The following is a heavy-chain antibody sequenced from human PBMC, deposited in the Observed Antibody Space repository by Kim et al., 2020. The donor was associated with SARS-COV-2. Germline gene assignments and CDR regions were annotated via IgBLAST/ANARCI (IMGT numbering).Heavy chain of an antibody. D-gene: IGHD6-13*01. V-gene: IGHV1-18*01. J-gene: IGHJ6*02. CDR3: AREVGVYSSSFDDFGQYYYYGMDV. CDR1: GYTFTSYG. CDR2: ISAYNGNT. Sequence: ASVKVSCKASGYTFTSYGISWVRQAPGQGLEWMGWISAYNGNTNYAQKLQGRVTMTTDTSTSTAYMELRSLRSDDTAVYYCAREVGVYSSSFDDFGQYYYYGMDVWGQGTTVTVSS.